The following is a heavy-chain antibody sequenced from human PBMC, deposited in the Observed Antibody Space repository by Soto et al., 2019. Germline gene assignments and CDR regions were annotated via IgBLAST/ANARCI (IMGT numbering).Heavy chain of an antibody. V-gene: IGHV3-64*01. Sequence: EAQLVESGGGLVQPGGSLRLSCAASGFTFSNYEMHWVRQAPGKGLEYVSGISNNGAHTDYAKSVKGRFTISRDNSENTLYLQLGSLRAADMALYYCARRGYGSRWPKGYMDVWGKGPTVTVSS. CDR3: ARRGYGSRWPKGYMDV. J-gene: IGHJ6*03. CDR1: GFTFSNYE. D-gene: IGHD6-13*01. CDR2: ISNNGAHT.